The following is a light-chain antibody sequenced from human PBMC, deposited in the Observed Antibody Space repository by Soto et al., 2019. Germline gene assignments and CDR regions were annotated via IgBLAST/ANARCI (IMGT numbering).Light chain of an antibody. CDR1: QSISTY. J-gene: IGKJ1*01. CDR3: QQSYSSPPT. CDR2: KAS. Sequence: DIQMTQSPSSLSASVGDRVTITCRASQSISTYLNWYQQKPGKAPKLLIYKASSLQSGVPSRFSGRGSGTDFTLTISSLQLEDFASYYCQQSYSSPPTFGQGTKVDNK. V-gene: IGKV1-39*01.